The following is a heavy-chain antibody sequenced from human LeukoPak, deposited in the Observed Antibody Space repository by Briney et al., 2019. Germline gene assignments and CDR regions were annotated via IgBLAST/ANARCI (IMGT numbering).Heavy chain of an antibody. CDR2: IKQDGSEK. J-gene: IGHJ4*02. Sequence: GGSLRLSCAASGLTFSSYWMSWVRQAPGKGLEWVANIKQDGSEKYYVDSVKGRFTISRDNAKNSLYLQMSSLRAEDTAVYYCAREPPDYYDSSGYYGDYWGQGTLVTVSS. V-gene: IGHV3-7*03. CDR3: AREPPDYYDSSGYYGDY. D-gene: IGHD3-22*01. CDR1: GLTFSSYW.